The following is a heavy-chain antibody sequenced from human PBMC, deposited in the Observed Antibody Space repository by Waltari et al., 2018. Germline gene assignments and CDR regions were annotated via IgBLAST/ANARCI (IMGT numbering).Heavy chain of an antibody. CDR1: GFSFRSYA. Sequence: EVQLLESGGTWVHPGGSLRLSCAGSGFSFRSYAMMWVRQAPGKGLEGVAGISGNGGTTFIPDAVKGRFSISRDNSKNTMYLQLSSLRDEDTAVYYCAKVRTTVTTAFEYWGQGTLVSVSS. CDR2: ISGNGGTT. J-gene: IGHJ4*02. D-gene: IGHD4-17*01. V-gene: IGHV3-23*01. CDR3: AKVRTTVTTAFEY.